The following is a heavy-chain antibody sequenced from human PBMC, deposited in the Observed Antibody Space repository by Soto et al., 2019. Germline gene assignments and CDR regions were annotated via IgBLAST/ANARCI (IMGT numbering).Heavy chain of an antibody. CDR3: ARRYGYSFDY. J-gene: IGHJ4*02. D-gene: IGHD5-18*01. CDR2: IYYSGST. Sequence: ETLSLTCTVSGGPISSYYWSWIRQPPGKGLEWIGYIYYSGSTNYNPSLKSRVTISVDTSKNQLSLKLSSVTAADTAVYYCARRYGYSFDYWRQGTLVTVSS. V-gene: IGHV4-59*08. CDR1: GGPISSYY.